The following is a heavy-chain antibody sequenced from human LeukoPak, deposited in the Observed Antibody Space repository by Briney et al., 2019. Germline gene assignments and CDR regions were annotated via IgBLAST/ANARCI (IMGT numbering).Heavy chain of an antibody. J-gene: IGHJ4*02. CDR2: ISWNSGSI. D-gene: IGHD1-7*01. V-gene: IGHV3-9*01. CDR3: TELDY. CDR1: GFTFDDYA. Sequence: GGSLRLSCAASGFTFDDYAMHWVRQAPGKGLEWVSGISWNSGSIGYADSVKGRFTISRDNSKNTLYLQMNSLRAEDTAVYYCTELDYWGQGTLVTVSS.